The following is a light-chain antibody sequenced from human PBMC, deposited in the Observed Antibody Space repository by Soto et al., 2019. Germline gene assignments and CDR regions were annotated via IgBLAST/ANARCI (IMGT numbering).Light chain of an antibody. J-gene: IGLJ1*01. CDR1: SGDIGTYNL. CDR3: SSYTSSSTKV. V-gene: IGLV2-14*02. CDR2: EVN. Sequence: QSVLTQPASVSGSPGQSITVSCIGTSGDIGTYNLVSWYQQYPGKAPKLMIFEVNKRPSGVSNRFSGSKSGNTASLTISGLQAEDEADYYCSSYTSSSTKVFGTGTKLTVL.